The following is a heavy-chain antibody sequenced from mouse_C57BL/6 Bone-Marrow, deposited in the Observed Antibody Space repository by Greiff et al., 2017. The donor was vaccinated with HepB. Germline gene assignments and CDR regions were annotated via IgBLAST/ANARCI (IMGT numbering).Heavy chain of an antibody. V-gene: IGHV2-2*01. CDR3: ARGGVTTRYAMDY. D-gene: IGHD2-5*01. CDR2: IWSGGST. J-gene: IGHJ4*01. CDR1: GFSLTSYG. Sequence: VHLVESGPGLVQPSQSLSITCTVSGFSLTSYGVHWVRQSPGKGLEWLGVIWSGGSTDYNAAFISRLSISKDNSKSQVFFKMNSLQADDTAIYYCARGGVTTRYAMDYWGQGTSVTVSS.